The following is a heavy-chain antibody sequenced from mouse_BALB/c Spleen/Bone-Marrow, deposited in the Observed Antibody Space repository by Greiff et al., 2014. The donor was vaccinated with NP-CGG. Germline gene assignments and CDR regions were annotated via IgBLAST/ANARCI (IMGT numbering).Heavy chain of an antibody. CDR3: ARQDSYGSRPRWSFDV. V-gene: IGHV5-9-3*01. Sequence: DVHLVESGGGLVKPGGSLKLSCAASGFTFSSYAMSWVRQTPEKRLEWVATISSGGSYTYYADSVKGRFTISRDTAKNTLYLQMSSLRTEDTAMYSCARQDSYGSRPRWSFDVWGAGTLVTVSS. CDR2: ISSGGSYT. CDR1: GFTFSSYA. D-gene: IGHD1-1*01. J-gene: IGHJ1*01.